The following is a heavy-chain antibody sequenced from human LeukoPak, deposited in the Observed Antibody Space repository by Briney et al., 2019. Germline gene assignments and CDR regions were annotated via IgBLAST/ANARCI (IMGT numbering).Heavy chain of an antibody. Sequence: SETLSLTCAVYGGSFSGYYWSWIRQPPGKGLEWIGEINHSGSTNYNPSLKSRVTISVDTSKNQFSLKLSSVTAADTAVYYCARDHGDSSGTIFDYWGQGTLVTVSS. CDR3: ARDHGDSSGTIFDY. D-gene: IGHD3-22*01. J-gene: IGHJ4*02. V-gene: IGHV4-34*09. CDR2: INHSGST. CDR1: GGSFSGYY.